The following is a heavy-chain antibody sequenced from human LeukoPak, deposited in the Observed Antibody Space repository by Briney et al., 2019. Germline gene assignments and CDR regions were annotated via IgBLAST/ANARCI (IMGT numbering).Heavy chain of an antibody. CDR2: IYHNGNT. CDR1: GGSINNYY. D-gene: IGHD5-18*01. CDR3: ARIEAVTRGYNHAYYFDY. J-gene: IGHJ4*02. Sequence: PSETLSLTCIVSGGSINNYYWGWIRQPPGKGLEWIGNIYHNGNTYYNPSLKSRVTISVDTSKKQFSLKLRTATAADTAVYYCARIEAVTRGYNHAYYFDYWGQGTLVTVSS. V-gene: IGHV4-59*08.